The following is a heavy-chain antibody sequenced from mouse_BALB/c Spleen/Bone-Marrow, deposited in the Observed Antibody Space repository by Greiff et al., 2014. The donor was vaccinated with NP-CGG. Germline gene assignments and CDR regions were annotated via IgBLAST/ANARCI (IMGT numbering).Heavy chain of an antibody. Sequence: EVKLEESGGGLVKPGGSLKLSCAASGFAFSSYDMSWVRQTPEKRLEWVAYISHGGGTTYYSDIVKGRFTISRDNAKNTLYLQMSSLKSEDTAIYYCTRHGGYYPYYYAMDYWGQGTSVTVSS. CDR1: GFAFSSYD. CDR2: ISHGGGTT. D-gene: IGHD2-3*01. J-gene: IGHJ4*01. V-gene: IGHV5-12-1*01. CDR3: TRHGGYYPYYYAMDY.